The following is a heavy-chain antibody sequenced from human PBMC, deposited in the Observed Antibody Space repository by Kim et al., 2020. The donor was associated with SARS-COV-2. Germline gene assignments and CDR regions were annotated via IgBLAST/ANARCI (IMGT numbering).Heavy chain of an antibody. V-gene: IGHV3-21*01. CDR1: GFTFRSYS. Sequence: GGSLRLSCAASGFTFRSYSMNWVRQAPGKGLEWVSSIISSSSYIYYADSAKGRFTISRDNAKNSLYLQMNSLRAEDTAVYYCARVGSSSWYPSMDVWGQG. CDR2: IISSSSYI. D-gene: IGHD6-13*01. J-gene: IGHJ6*02. CDR3: ARVGSSSWYPSMDV.